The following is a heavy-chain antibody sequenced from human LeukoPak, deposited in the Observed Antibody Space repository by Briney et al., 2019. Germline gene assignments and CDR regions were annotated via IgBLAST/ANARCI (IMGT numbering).Heavy chain of an antibody. J-gene: IGHJ6*02. D-gene: IGHD3-22*01. V-gene: IGHV3-21*01. CDR1: GFTFSSYG. CDR3: ARGDSSGYYFYYYYGMDV. CDR2: ISSSSSYI. Sequence: GGSLRLSCAASGFTFSSYGMHWVRQAPGKGLEWVSSISSSSSYIYYADSVKGRFTISRDNAKNSLYLQMNSLRAEDTAVYYCARGDSSGYYFYYYYGMDVWGQGTTVTVSS.